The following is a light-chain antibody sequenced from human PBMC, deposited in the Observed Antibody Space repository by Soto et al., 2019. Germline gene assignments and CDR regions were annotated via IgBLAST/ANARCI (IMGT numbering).Light chain of an antibody. CDR3: RSYTSSSTPV. J-gene: IGLJ1*01. CDR1: SSDVGGYNY. CDR2: DVS. Sequence: QSALTQPASVSGSPGQSIPISCTGTSSDVGGYNYVSWYQQHPGKAPKLMIYDVSNRPSGVSNRFSGSKSGNTASLTISRLQAEDEADYYCRSYTSSSTPVFGTGTKVTVL. V-gene: IGLV2-14*01.